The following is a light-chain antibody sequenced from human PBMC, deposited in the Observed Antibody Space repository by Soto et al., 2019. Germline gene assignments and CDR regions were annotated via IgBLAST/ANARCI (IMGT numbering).Light chain of an antibody. CDR1: QSLSSW. CDR3: QRDNTYRYT. J-gene: IGKJ2*01. V-gene: IGKV1-5*03. Sequence: DIQMTQSPSTLSASVGDRVTITCRASQSLSSWLAWYQQKPGKAPKLLIYKASSLESGVPSRFSGSGSWTEFTLTISSLQPDDFANYYCQRDNTYRYTVGKGTKLEI. CDR2: KAS.